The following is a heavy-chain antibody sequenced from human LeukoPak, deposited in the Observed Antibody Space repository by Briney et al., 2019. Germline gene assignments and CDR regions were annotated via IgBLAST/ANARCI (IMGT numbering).Heavy chain of an antibody. J-gene: IGHJ3*02. CDR2: IYPAYSDT. V-gene: IGHV5-51*01. D-gene: IGHD3-22*01. CDR3: ARYHSNSSGYYALDI. CDR1: GYIFTTYW. Sequence: GESLQISCKGSGYIFTTYWTAWVRQMPGKGLEWMGIIYPAYSDTRYSPSFQGQVTISADKSISTASLQWSSLGASDTAIYYCARYHSNSSGYYALDIWGQGTMVTVSS.